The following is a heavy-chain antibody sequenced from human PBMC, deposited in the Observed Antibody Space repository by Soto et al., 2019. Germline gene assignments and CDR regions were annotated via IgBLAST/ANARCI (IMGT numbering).Heavy chain of an antibody. Sequence: SETLSLTCTVSGGSISSYYWSWIRQPPGKGLEWIGYIYYSGSTNYNPSLKSRVTISVDTSKNQFSLKLSSVTAADTAVYYCARLGGSTTDDYYYYYMDVWGKGTTVTVSS. D-gene: IGHD4-17*01. CDR2: IYYSGST. CDR3: ARLGGSTTDDYYYYYMDV. V-gene: IGHV4-59*08. CDR1: GGSISSYY. J-gene: IGHJ6*03.